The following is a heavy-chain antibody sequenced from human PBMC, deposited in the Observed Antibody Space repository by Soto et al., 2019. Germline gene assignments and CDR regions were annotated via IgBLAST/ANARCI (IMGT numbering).Heavy chain of an antibody. D-gene: IGHD3-16*01. CDR1: GYIFVNYG. V-gene: IGHV1-18*01. CDR3: VMVDNYVTPTPQDV. J-gene: IGHJ6*02. CDR2: ISPYTGNT. Sequence: QVQLVQSGDEVKKPGASVKVSCKASGYIFVNYGIAWVRQAPGQGLEWMGWISPYTGNTHSATKVQGRLTMTTETPTSTAYMDLGSLTSDATAVYYCVMVDNYVTPTPQDVWGQGTTVTVSS.